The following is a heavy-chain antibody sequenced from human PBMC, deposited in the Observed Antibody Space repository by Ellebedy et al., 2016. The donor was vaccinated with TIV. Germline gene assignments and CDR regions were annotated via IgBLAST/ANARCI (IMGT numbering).Heavy chain of an antibody. CDR1: GGSISSGDYY. V-gene: IGHV4-30-4*01. D-gene: IGHD4-17*01. J-gene: IGHJ4*02. CDR3: ARDDYGDSVDY. Sequence: MPSETLSLTCTVSGGSISSGDYYWSWIRQPPGRGLEWIGYIYYSGSTYYNPSLKSRVTISVDTSKNQFSLKLSSVTAADTAVYYCARDDYGDSVDYWGQGTLVTVSS. CDR2: IYYSGST.